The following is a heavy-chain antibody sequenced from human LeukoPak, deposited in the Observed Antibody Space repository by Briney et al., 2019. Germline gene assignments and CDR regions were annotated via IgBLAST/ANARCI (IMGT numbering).Heavy chain of an antibody. J-gene: IGHJ5*02. CDR2: IYYSGST. V-gene: IGHV4-61*01. CDR1: GGSVSSGSYS. CDR3: ARGVSIAAFSFDP. Sequence: TLETLSLTCTVSGGSVSSGSYSWSWIRQPPGKGLEWIGYIYYSGSTNYNPSLKRRVTISVDTSKNQFSLKLSSVTAADTAVYYCARGVSIAAFSFDPWGQGTLVTVSS. D-gene: IGHD6-6*01.